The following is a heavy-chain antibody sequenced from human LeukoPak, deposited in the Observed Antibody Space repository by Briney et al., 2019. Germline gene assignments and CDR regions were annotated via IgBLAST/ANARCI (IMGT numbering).Heavy chain of an antibody. D-gene: IGHD1-26*01. Sequence: GGSLRLSCAASGFTFSNYWMSWVRQAPGKGLEWVANINQDGGGKFYMDSVKGRFTISRDNAKNSLYLQMNSLRAEDTAVYYCASVRSFYYFDHWGQGTLVTVSS. J-gene: IGHJ4*02. CDR2: INQDGGGK. CDR3: ASVRSFYYFDH. CDR1: GFTFSNYW. V-gene: IGHV3-7*01.